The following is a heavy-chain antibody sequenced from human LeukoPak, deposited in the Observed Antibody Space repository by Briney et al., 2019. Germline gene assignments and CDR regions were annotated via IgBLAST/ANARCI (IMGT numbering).Heavy chain of an antibody. Sequence: SETLSLTCTVSGGSISSYYWSWIRQPPGKGLEWIGYIYYSGSTNYNPSLKSRVTISVDTSKNQFSLKLSSVTAADTAVYYCAGGYFDWSPIDYWGQGTLVTVSS. CDR3: AGGYFDWSPIDY. CDR1: GGSISSYY. V-gene: IGHV4-59*01. J-gene: IGHJ4*02. D-gene: IGHD3-9*01. CDR2: IYYSGST.